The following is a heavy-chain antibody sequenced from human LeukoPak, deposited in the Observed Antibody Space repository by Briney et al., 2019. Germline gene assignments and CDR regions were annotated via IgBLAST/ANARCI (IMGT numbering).Heavy chain of an antibody. CDR3: ARKLWHRNDC. V-gene: IGHV3-23*01. Sequence: GGSLRLSCAASGFTFSSYAMSWVRQAPGKGLEWASAISGSGGSTYYADSVKGRFTVSRDNFKDTLYLQMNSLRAEDTALYYCARKLWHRNDCWGQGTLVTVSS. CDR2: ISGSGGST. J-gene: IGHJ4*02. D-gene: IGHD3-16*01. CDR1: GFTFSSYA.